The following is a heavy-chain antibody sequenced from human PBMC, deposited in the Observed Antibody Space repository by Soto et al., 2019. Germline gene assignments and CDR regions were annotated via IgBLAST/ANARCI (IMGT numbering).Heavy chain of an antibody. D-gene: IGHD6-13*01. CDR1: GFTFSSYA. Sequence: EVQLLESGGGLVQPGGSLRLSCAASGFTFSSYAMSWVRQAPGKGLEWVSAISGSGGSTYYADSVKGRFTISRDNSKNTRYLQMNSLRAEDTAVYYCAKGAQVIAVPGTVDGYLDLWRRGTLVA. J-gene: IGHJ2*01. CDR2: ISGSGGST. CDR3: AKGAQVIAVPGTVDGYLDL. V-gene: IGHV3-23*01.